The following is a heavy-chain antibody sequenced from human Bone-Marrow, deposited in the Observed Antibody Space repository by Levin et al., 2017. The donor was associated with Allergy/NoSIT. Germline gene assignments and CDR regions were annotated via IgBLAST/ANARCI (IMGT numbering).Heavy chain of an antibody. CDR3: ARYEGGSIGEIGGIWYDAFEI. J-gene: IGHJ3*02. Sequence: GGSLRLSCAASEFTSSSYWMTWVRQAPGKGLEWVANINQDGDIKHFHDSVKGRFTISRDIAKNSVYLQMNRLRAEDTAIYYCARYEGGSIGEIGGIWYDAFEIWGQGTVVIVSS. CDR1: EFTSSSYW. CDR2: INQDGDIK. D-gene: IGHD2-8*02. V-gene: IGHV3-7*01.